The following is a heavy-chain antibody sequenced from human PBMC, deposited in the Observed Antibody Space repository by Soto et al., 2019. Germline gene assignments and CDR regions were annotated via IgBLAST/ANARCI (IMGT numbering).Heavy chain of an antibody. V-gene: IGHV1-69*02. CDR1: GDTFAFYS. J-gene: IGHJ4*02. D-gene: IGHD3-10*01. Sequence: QVQLVQSGAEVKRPGSSVKVSCKASGDTFAFYSINWVRQAPGLGLEWMGRINPILSMSNYAQRFQGRVTMTADKSSSTGSMVLNSLRSEDTAMYFCATSYGSGYRAFDYWGQGALVTVSS. CDR3: ATSYGSGYRAFDY. CDR2: INPILSMS.